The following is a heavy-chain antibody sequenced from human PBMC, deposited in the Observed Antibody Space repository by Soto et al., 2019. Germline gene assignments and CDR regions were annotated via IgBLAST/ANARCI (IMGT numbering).Heavy chain of an antibody. CDR3: ANHLWFGEFSN. CDR1: GFNFSSYA. J-gene: IGHJ4*02. D-gene: IGHD3-10*01. CDR2: ISGSGGST. Sequence: GGSLRLSCAAAGFNFSSYAMSWVRQAPGKGLEWVSAISGSGGSTYYADSVKGRFTISRDNSKNTLYLQMNSLRAEDTAVYYCANHLWFGEFSNWGQGTLVTVSS. V-gene: IGHV3-23*01.